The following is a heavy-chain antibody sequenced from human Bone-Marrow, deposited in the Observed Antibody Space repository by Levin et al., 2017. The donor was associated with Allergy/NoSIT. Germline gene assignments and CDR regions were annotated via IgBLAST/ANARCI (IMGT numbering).Heavy chain of an antibody. CDR1: GYTFTSYD. V-gene: IGHV1-8*01. D-gene: IGHD2-15*01. Sequence: ASVKVSCKASGYTFTSYDINWVRQATGQGLEWMGWMNPNSGNTGYAQKFQGRVTMTRNTSISTAYMELSSLRSEDTAVYYCARELDIVVVVAATFAFDIWGQGTMVTVSS. CDR3: ARELDIVVVVAATFAFDI. J-gene: IGHJ3*02. CDR2: MNPNSGNT.